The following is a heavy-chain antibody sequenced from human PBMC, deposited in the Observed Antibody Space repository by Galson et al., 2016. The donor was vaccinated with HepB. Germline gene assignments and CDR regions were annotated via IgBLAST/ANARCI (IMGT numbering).Heavy chain of an antibody. Sequence: SLRLSCAASGYIFSSHGIHWVRQAPGKGLEWVAVVWYDGSKGYYADSVKGRFTVSKDKPKNTAYLQMNSLRVEDTAVYYCARTIGFRVDYWGQGTLVTVSS. V-gene: IGHV3-33*01. D-gene: IGHD2-21*01. CDR3: ARTIGFRVDY. J-gene: IGHJ4*02. CDR2: VWYDGSKG. CDR1: GYIFSSHG.